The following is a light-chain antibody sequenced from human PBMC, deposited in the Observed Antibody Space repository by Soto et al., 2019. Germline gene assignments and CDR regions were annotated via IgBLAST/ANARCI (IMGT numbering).Light chain of an antibody. CDR1: QSISQS. V-gene: IGKV3-11*01. Sequence: IVLTQSPATLSLSPGSRATLSCRASQSISQSLAWYQQRPGQAPRLLIYDASRRATGIPARFSGGGSGTDFTLIISNLEPEDFALYYCQRGSTWPQFGGGTKVDIK. J-gene: IGKJ4*02. CDR3: QRGSTWPQ. CDR2: DAS.